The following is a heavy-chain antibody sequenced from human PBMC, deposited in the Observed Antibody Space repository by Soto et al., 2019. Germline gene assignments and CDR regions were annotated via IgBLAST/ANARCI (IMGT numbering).Heavy chain of an antibody. D-gene: IGHD3-3*01. CDR2: ISGSGDGT. J-gene: IGHJ4*02. Sequence: EVQLLESGGGVAQRGGSLRLSCAASGFTVSSHAMSWVRQAPGKGLEWVASISGSGDGTYYADSVKGRFTISRDNSKNMLYLQMNSLRAEDTAVYFCAKKVTIYAVDPADYWGQGTQVAVSS. CDR3: AKKVTIYAVDPADY. CDR1: GFTVSSHA. V-gene: IGHV3-23*01.